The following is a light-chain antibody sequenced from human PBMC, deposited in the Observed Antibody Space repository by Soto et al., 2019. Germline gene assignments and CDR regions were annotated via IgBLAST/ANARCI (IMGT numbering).Light chain of an antibody. V-gene: IGKV1-6*01. CDR2: AAS. CDR3: LQDYNFPYT. CDR1: QGINND. J-gene: IGKJ2*01. Sequence: AIQMTQSQSSLSASVGDRVTITCRASQGINNDVAWYQQKLGKAPKLLIYAASSLHNGVPPRVSGSGSGTDFTLTINSLQPEDFAAYYCLQDYNFPYTFGQGTNLEIK.